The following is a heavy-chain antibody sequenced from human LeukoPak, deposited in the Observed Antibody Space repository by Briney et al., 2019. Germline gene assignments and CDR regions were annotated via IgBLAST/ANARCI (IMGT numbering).Heavy chain of an antibody. J-gene: IGHJ5*02. CDR3: ARDSVVVVAATQTYNWFDP. D-gene: IGHD2-15*01. V-gene: IGHV3-30-3*01. CDR1: GFTFSSYA. CDR2: ISYDGSNK. Sequence: GGSLRLSCAASGFTFSSYAMHWVRQAPGKGLEWVAVISYDGSNKYYADSVKGRFTISRDNSKNTLYLQMNSLRAEDTAVYYCARDSVVVVAATQTYNWFDPWGQGTLVPVSS.